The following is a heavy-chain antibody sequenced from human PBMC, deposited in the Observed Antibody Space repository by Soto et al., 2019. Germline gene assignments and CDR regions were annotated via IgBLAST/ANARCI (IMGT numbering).Heavy chain of an antibody. CDR2: IYSGGST. Sequence: PGGSLRLSCAASGFTVSSNYMSWVRQAPGKGPEWVSVIYSGGSTYYADSVKGRFTISRHNSKNTLYLQMNSLRAEDTAVYYCARDSDCSSTSCYARDYYYMDVWGKGTTVTVSS. D-gene: IGHD2-2*01. CDR1: GFTVSSNY. J-gene: IGHJ6*03. V-gene: IGHV3-53*04. CDR3: ARDSDCSSTSCYARDYYYMDV.